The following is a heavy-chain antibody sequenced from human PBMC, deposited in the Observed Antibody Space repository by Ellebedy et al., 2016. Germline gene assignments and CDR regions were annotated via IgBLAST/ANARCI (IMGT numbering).Heavy chain of an antibody. CDR3: AREGHSSGHAGVFDF. J-gene: IGHJ4*02. Sequence: GGSLRLXXIASGFTFDDNAMHWVRQVPGKGLEWVSGISWNSGNIGYADSVKGRFTISRDTSQNTVFLQMNGLRGADSALYFCAREGHSSGHAGVFDFWGQGTLVTVSS. CDR2: ISWNSGNI. D-gene: IGHD5-12*01. V-gene: IGHV3-9*01. CDR1: GFTFDDNA.